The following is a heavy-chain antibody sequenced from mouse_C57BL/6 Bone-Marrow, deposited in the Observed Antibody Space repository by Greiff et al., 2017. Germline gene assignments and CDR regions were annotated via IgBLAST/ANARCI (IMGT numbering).Heavy chain of an antibody. Sequence: QVQLQQPGAELVKPGASVKLSCKASGYTFTSYWMHWVKQRPGQGLEWIGMIHPNSGTTSYNQKFKGKAILTVDQSSSTAYMQLNSLTSEDSAVYYCASRGSSQSYFDYWGQGTTLTVSS. J-gene: IGHJ2*01. CDR3: ASRGSSQSYFDY. D-gene: IGHD1-1*01. CDR2: IHPNSGTT. V-gene: IGHV1-64*01. CDR1: GYTFTSYW.